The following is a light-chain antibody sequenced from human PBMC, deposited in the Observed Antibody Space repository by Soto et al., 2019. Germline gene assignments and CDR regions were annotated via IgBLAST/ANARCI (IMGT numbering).Light chain of an antibody. Sequence: QSALTQPASVSGSPGQSITISCTGTSSDVGGYHFVSWYQQYPGKAPKLMIYDVSNRPSGVSNRFSGSKSGNTASLTISGLQAEDEADYYCSSYTSSSTVVFGGGPSSPS. CDR1: SSDVGGYHF. CDR3: SSYTSSSTVV. V-gene: IGLV2-14*01. CDR2: DVS. J-gene: IGLJ2*01.